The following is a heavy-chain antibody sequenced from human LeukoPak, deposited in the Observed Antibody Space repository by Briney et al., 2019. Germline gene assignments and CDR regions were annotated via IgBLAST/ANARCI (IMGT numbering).Heavy chain of an antibody. CDR2: ISYDGCNK. J-gene: IGHJ4*02. CDR1: GFTFSYYT. V-gene: IGHV3-30-3*01. Sequence: GGSLRLSCAASGFTFSYYTMHWVRQAPGKGLERVAVISYDGCNKDYADSVKGRFTISRDNSKNTLYLQMNSLRAEDTAVYYCARVLNYYDSSGYYFSYWGQGTLVTVSS. CDR3: ARVLNYYDSSGYYFSY. D-gene: IGHD3-22*01.